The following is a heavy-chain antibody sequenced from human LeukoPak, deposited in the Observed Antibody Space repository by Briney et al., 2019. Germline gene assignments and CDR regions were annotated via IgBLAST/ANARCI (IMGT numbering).Heavy chain of an antibody. CDR2: INPSGGST. Sequence: GASVKVSCKASGYTFTSYYMHWVRQAPGQGLEWMGIINPSGGSTSYAQKFQGRVTMTRNTSISTAYMELSSLRSEDTAVYYCARGLAERYFDWLWPGGMLPQNNWFDPWGQGTLVTVSS. CDR1: GYTFTSYY. D-gene: IGHD3-9*01. CDR3: ARGLAERYFDWLWPGGMLPQNNWFDP. J-gene: IGHJ5*02. V-gene: IGHV1-46*01.